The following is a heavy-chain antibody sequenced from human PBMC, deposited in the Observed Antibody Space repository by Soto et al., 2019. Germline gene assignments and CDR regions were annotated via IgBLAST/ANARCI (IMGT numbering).Heavy chain of an antibody. CDR3: AHKGRNWGSYRFDAFDI. Sequence: SGPTLVNPTQTLTLTCTFSGFSLSTSGAAVGWVRQPPGRALGWLALIYWDDDKRYNPSLKNRLTITKDTSKNQVVLTMTNMDPVDTATYYCAHKGRNWGSYRFDAFDIWGQGTMVTVSS. V-gene: IGHV2-5*02. CDR2: IYWDDDK. D-gene: IGHD3-16*02. CDR1: GFSLSTSGAA. J-gene: IGHJ3*02.